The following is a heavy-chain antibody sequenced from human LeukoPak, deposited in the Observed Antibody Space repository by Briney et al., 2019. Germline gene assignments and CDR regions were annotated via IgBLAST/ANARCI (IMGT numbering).Heavy chain of an antibody. CDR1: GYTFTSYA. J-gene: IGHJ4*02. D-gene: IGHD6-19*01. CDR3: ARVWYSSGWYDY. Sequence: ASVKVSCKASGYTFTSYAMHWVRQAPGQRLEWMGWINAGNGNTKYSQKFQGRVTITRDTSASTAYMELSSLRSEDTAVYYCARVWYSSGWYDYWGQGTLVTVSS. CDR2: INAGNGNT. V-gene: IGHV1-3*01.